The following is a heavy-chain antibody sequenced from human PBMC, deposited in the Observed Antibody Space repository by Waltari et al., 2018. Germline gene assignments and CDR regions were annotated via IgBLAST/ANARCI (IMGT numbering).Heavy chain of an antibody. CDR3: AIRSMVQGVISY. Sequence: QVQLVQSGAEVKKPGASVKVSCKVSGYTLTELSMQWVRQAPGKGLEWMGGFDPEDGETNYAQKFQGRSTMTEDTSTDPAYMELSSLRSEDTAVYYCAIRSMVQGVISYWGQGTLVTVSS. J-gene: IGHJ4*02. D-gene: IGHD3-10*01. V-gene: IGHV1-24*01. CDR2: FDPEDGET. CDR1: GYTLTELS.